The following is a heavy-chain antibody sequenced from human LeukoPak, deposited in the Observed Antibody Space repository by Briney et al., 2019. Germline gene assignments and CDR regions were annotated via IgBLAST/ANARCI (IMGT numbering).Heavy chain of an antibody. Sequence: GSLRLSCAASGFTFSPYPMNWVRQAPGKGLEWVSYISGPSDTIHYADSVKGRFTISRNNAKNSLYVQMNSLGAEDTAVYYCARDLGRDRYFDSWGQGTLVTVSS. J-gene: IGHJ4*02. CDR3: ARDLGRDRYFDS. V-gene: IGHV3-48*04. CDR1: GFTFSPYP. CDR2: ISGPSDTI. D-gene: IGHD5-24*01.